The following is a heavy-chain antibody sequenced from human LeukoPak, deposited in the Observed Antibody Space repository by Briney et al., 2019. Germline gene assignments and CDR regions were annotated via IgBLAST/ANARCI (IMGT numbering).Heavy chain of an antibody. J-gene: IGHJ4*02. Sequence: SVKVSCKASGGTFSSYAISWVRQAPGRGLEWMGRIIPILGIANYAQKFQGRVTITADKSTSTAYMELSSLRSEDTAVYYCARDGPPAYCSGGSCYHSGTYYWGQGTLVTVSS. CDR1: GGTFSSYA. D-gene: IGHD2-15*01. V-gene: IGHV1-69*04. CDR2: IIPILGIA. CDR3: ARDGPPAYCSGGSCYHSGTYY.